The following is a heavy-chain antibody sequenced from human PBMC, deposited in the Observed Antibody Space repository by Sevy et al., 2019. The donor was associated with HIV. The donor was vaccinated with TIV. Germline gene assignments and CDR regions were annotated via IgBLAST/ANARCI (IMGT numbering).Heavy chain of an antibody. J-gene: IGHJ4*02. Sequence: GGSLRLSCAASGFNFRIYAMHWVRQAPGKWLEWVAVISYDGSDKFYAESVKGRFTISRDNSKNMVFLQLNSLRGDDTAVYYCATGRQGATYGYWGQGTPVTVSS. D-gene: IGHD1-26*01. CDR1: GFNFRIYA. CDR2: ISYDGSDK. CDR3: ATGRQGATYGY. V-gene: IGHV3-30*03.